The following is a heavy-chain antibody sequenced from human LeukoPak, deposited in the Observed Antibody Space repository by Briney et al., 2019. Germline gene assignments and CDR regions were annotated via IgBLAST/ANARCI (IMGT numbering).Heavy chain of an antibody. V-gene: IGHV3-15*01. J-gene: IGHJ6*04. D-gene: IGHD3-10*01. CDR2: IKSKTDGGTT. CDR1: GFTFSSYA. Sequence: GGSLRLSCAASGFTFSSYAMHWVRQAPGKGLEWVGRIKSKTDGGTTDYAAPVKGRFTISRGDSKNTLYLQMNSLKTEDTAVYYCTSPTSVRYYYGMDVWGKGTTVTVSS. CDR3: TSPTSVRYYYGMDV.